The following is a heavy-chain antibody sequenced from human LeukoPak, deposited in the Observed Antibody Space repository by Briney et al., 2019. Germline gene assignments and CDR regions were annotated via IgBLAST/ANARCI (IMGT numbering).Heavy chain of an antibody. D-gene: IGHD2-8*01. J-gene: IGHJ6*03. CDR3: ANGNRCTSPNCLGYYYFYMDA. V-gene: IGHV3-23*01. Sequence: PGGSLRLSCAASGFTFSSYSMNWVRQAPGRGLEWVSGFSSSGGTTYYADSVKGRFTISRDNSKNTLYLQMNSLRAEDTAVYYCANGNRCTSPNCLGYYYFYMDAWGKGTTVTVSS. CDR2: FSSSGGTT. CDR1: GFTFSSYS.